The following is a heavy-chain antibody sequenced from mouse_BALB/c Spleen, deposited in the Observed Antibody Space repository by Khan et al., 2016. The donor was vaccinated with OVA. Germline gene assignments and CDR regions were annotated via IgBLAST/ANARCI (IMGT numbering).Heavy chain of an antibody. CDR2: ISSGGSYT. J-gene: IGHJ3*01. CDR1: GFTFSTYG. V-gene: IGHV5-6*01. D-gene: IGHD1-1*01. CDR3: ARLAYYYDSEGFAY. Sequence: EVELVESGGDLVKPEGSLKLSCAASGFTFSTYGMSWVRQTPDKRLEWVATISSGGSYTYYPDSVQGRFTISRDNAKNTLYLQRSSLKSEETAMFYCARLAYYYDSEGFAYWGQGTLVTVSA.